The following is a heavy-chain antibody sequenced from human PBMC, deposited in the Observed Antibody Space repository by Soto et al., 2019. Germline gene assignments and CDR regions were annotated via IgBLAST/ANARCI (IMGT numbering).Heavy chain of an antibody. CDR3: ARGTTFAYYYYYYMDV. Sequence: PGGSLRLSCAASGFTFSSYWMSWVRQAPGKGLEWVANIKQDGSEKYYVDSVKGRFTISRDNAKNSLYLQMNSLRAEDTAVYYSARGTTFAYYYYYYMDVWGKGTTVTVSS. CDR2: IKQDGSEK. V-gene: IGHV3-7*05. CDR1: GFTFSSYW. J-gene: IGHJ6*03. D-gene: IGHD1-1*01.